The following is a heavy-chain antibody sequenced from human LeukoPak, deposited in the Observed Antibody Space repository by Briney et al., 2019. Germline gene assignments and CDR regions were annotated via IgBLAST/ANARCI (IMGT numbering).Heavy chain of an antibody. CDR3: SRVKPSSSGHDY. D-gene: IGHD6-19*01. CDR1: GYSFTSYY. Sequence: ASVKVSCKASGYSFTSYYIHWVRQATGQGLAWMGIMNPNRGDTNYAQKFQDRVTMTRDTSTSTVYMDLSSLRSEDTAVYYCSRVKPSSSGHDYWGQGTLLTVSS. V-gene: IGHV1-46*03. CDR2: MNPNRGDT. J-gene: IGHJ4*02.